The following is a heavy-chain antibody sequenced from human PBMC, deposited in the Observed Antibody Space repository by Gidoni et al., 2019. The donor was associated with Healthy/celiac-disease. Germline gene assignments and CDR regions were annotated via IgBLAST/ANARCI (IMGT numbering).Heavy chain of an antibody. CDR3: TTDDEGMVRDSTQYYYYGMDV. V-gene: IGHV3-15*01. D-gene: IGHD3-10*01. CDR2: IKSKTDGGTT. J-gene: IGHJ6*02. Sequence: EVQLVESGGGLVKPGGSLRLSCAASGFTFSNAWLSWVRQAPGKGLEWVGRIKSKTDGGTTDYAAPVKGRFTISRDDSKNTLYLQMNSLKTEDTAVYYCTTDDEGMVRDSTQYYYYGMDVWGQGTTVTVSS. CDR1: GFTFSNAW.